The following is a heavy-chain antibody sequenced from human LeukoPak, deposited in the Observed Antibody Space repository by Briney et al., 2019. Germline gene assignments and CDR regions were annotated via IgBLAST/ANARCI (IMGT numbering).Heavy chain of an antibody. V-gene: IGHV4-38-2*02. CDR1: GYSISSAYY. CDR3: ARDSRVAVAGYYYFDL. CDR2: IYHTGST. Sequence: PSETLSLTCSVSGYSISSAYYWGWIRQPPGKGLEWIGSIYHTGSTYYNPSLKSRVTISVDSSNNQFSLKLSSVTAADTAVYFCARDSRVAVAGYYYFDLWGQGSLVTVSS. J-gene: IGHJ4*02. D-gene: IGHD6-19*01.